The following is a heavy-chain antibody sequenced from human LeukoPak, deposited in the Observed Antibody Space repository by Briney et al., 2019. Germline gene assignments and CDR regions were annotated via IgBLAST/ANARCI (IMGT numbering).Heavy chain of an antibody. V-gene: IGHV3-53*01. J-gene: IGHJ6*03. CDR2: IYSGGST. CDR1: GFTVSSNY. Sequence: GGSLRLSCAASGFTVSSNYMSWVGQAPGKRLEWVSVIYSGGSTYYADSVKGRFTISRDNSNNTLYLQMNSMRAEDTAVYYCARGRGYSGYDSRDYYYYYMDVWGKGTTVTVSS. D-gene: IGHD5-12*01. CDR3: ARGRGYSGYDSRDYYYYYMDV.